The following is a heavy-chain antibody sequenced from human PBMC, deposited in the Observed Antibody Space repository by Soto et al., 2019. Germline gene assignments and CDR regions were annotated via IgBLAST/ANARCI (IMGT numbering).Heavy chain of an antibody. V-gene: IGHV3-23*01. J-gene: IGHJ5*02. D-gene: IGHD6-19*01. CDR2: VSGSDAST. Sequence: EVQLLESGGGLVEPGGSLRLSCAASGFTFSSYAMSWVRQAPGKGLEWVSSVSGSDASTYYADSVKGRFTIPRDDSKNTLYLQMNSLRADDTAVYYCAKDRGSSGTCRFDPWGQGTLVTASS. CDR1: GFTFSSYA. CDR3: AKDRGSSGTCRFDP.